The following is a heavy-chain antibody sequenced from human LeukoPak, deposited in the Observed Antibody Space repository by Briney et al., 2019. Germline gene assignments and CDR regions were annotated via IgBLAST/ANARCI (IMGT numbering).Heavy chain of an antibody. J-gene: IGHJ3*01. CDR2: IYSKTDGGTA. D-gene: IGHD3-3*01. CDR3: TTGFFGVVNDAFDV. V-gene: IGHV3-15*01. CDR1: GFTFNNAW. Sequence: GGSLRLSCAASGFTFNNAWMNWVRQAPGKGLEWVGRIYSKTDGGTADYAAPVKGRFTISRDDSKNTLWLQMNSLKTEDTAVYYCTTGFFGVVNDAFDVWGQGTMVIVSS.